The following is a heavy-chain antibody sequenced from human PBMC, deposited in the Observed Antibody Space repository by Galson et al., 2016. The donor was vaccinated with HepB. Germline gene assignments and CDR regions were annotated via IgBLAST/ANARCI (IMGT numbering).Heavy chain of an antibody. V-gene: IGHV3-23*01. CDR3: ARAPRKFCSGLTCQMNLNWFDP. J-gene: IGHJ5*02. CDR1: GFTFTDYA. D-gene: IGHD2-15*01. CDR2: ISGSGKFT. Sequence: SLRLFCAASGFTFTDYAMSWVRQAPGKGLEWVAGISGSGKFTYYADSVKGRFTISRDNDKNTVSLIINSLRVEDTAVVYCARAPRKFCSGLTCQMNLNWFDPWGRGTQVTVSS.